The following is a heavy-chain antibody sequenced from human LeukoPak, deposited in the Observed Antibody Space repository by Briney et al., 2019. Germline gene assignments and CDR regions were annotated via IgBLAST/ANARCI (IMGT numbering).Heavy chain of an antibody. D-gene: IGHD3-10*01. CDR1: GFTVSSNY. CDR3: ARDLVTMVRGALVGDY. Sequence: PGGSLRLSCAASGFTVSSNYMSWVRQAPGKGLEWVSVIYSGGATYYTDSVKGRFTTSRDNSKNTLYLQMNSLRAEDTAVYYCARDLVTMVRGALVGDYWGQGTLVTVSS. CDR2: IYSGGAT. J-gene: IGHJ4*02. V-gene: IGHV3-66*01.